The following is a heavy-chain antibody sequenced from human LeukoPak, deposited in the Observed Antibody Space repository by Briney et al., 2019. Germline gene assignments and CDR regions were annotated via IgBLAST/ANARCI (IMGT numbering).Heavy chain of an antibody. Sequence: GGSLRLSCAASGFTFSSYGMHWVRQAPGKGLEWVSSISSSSSYIYYADSVKGRFTISRDNAKNSLYLQMNSLRAEDTAVYYCARTQQLRYFDYWGQGTLVTVSS. J-gene: IGHJ4*02. CDR1: GFTFSSYG. V-gene: IGHV3-21*01. CDR3: ARTQQLRYFDY. CDR2: ISSSSSYI. D-gene: IGHD6-13*01.